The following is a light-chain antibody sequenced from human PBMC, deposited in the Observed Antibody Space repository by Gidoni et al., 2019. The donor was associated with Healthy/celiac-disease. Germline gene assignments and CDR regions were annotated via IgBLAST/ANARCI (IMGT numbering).Light chain of an antibody. CDR1: QSVSSSY. V-gene: IGKV3-20*01. CDR2: GAS. Sequence: EIVLTQSPGTLSLSPGERATLSCRASQSVSSSYLAWYRQKPGQAPRLLIYGASSRATGIPDRFSGSGSGTDFTLTISSLEPEDFAVYYCQQYGSSPGYTFXXXTKLEIK. CDR3: QQYGSSPGYT. J-gene: IGKJ2*01.